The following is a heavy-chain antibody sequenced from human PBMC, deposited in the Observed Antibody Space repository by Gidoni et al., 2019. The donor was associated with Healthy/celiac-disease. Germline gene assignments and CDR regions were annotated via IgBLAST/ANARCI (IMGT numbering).Heavy chain of an antibody. D-gene: IGHD5-12*01. J-gene: IGHJ4*02. CDR1: GFTFSSYG. Sequence: QVQLVESGGGVVQPGRSLRLSCSASGFTFSSYGMHWVRQAPGKGREWVAVISYDGSNKYYAYSVKGRFTISRDNSKNTLYLQMNSLRAEDTAVYYCAKDRGSGYYFDYWGQGTLVTVSS. CDR3: AKDRGSGYYFDY. CDR2: ISYDGSNK. V-gene: IGHV3-30*18.